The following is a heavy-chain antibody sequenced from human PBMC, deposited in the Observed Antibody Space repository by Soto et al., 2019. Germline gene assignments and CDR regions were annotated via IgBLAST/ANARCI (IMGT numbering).Heavy chain of an antibody. D-gene: IGHD6-13*01. CDR2: ISAYNGNT. V-gene: IGHV1-18*01. CDR1: GYTFTSYG. Sequence: ASVKVSCKASGYTFTSYGISWVRQAPGQGLEWMGWISAYNGNTNYAQNLQGRVTMTTDTSTSTAYMELRSLRSDDTAVYYCARSPAAGSINLFDPWGQGTLVPVSS. CDR3: ARSPAAGSINLFDP. J-gene: IGHJ5*02.